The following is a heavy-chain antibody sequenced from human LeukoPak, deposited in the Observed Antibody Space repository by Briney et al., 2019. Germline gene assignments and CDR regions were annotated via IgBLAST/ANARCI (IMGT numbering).Heavy chain of an antibody. CDR1: GYTFTSYG. CDR3: ARIRNMVRGAYYYYGMDV. J-gene: IGHJ6*02. D-gene: IGHD3-10*01. CDR2: ISAYNGNT. V-gene: IGHV1-18*01. Sequence: ASVKVSCKASGYTFTSYGISWVRQAPGRGLEWMGWISAYNGNTNYAQKLQGRVTMTTDTSTSTAYMELRSLRSDDTAVYYCARIRNMVRGAYYYYGMDVWGQGTTVTVSS.